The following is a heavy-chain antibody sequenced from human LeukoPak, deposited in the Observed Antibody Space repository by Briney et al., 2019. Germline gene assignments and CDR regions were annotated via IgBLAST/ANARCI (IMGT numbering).Heavy chain of an antibody. CDR3: ARHRPRWAVVTAVPYFDY. V-gene: IGHV4-61*02. CDR1: GGSISSGSYY. D-gene: IGHD2-21*02. Sequence: SETLSLTCTVSGGSISSGSYYWSWIRQPAGKGLEWIGRIYTSGSTNYNPSLKSRVTISVDTSKNQFSLKLSSVTAADTAVYYCARHRPRWAVVTAVPYFDYWGQGTLVTVSS. J-gene: IGHJ4*02. CDR2: IYTSGST.